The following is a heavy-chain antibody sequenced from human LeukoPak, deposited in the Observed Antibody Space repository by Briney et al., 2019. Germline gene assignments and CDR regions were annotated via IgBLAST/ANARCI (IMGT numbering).Heavy chain of an antibody. Sequence: ASVKVSCKSSGYTFTTYAMNWVRQAPGQGFEWMGWINTNTGNPTYAQGFTGRFAFSLDTSVSTAYLQISSLKAEDTAVYYCARGGVAAFDPWGQGTLVTVSS. D-gene: IGHD3-10*01. CDR1: GYTFTTYA. V-gene: IGHV7-4-1*02. CDR3: ARGGVAAFDP. J-gene: IGHJ5*02. CDR2: INTNTGNP.